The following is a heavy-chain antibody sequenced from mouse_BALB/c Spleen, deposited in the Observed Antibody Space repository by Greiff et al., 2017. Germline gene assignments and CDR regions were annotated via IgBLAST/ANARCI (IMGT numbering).Heavy chain of an antibody. J-gene: IGHJ3*01. V-gene: IGHV1-20*02. CDR1: GYSFTGYF. CDR3: ARSGLLWTGFAY. CDR2: INPYNGDT. D-gene: IGHD2-1*01. Sequence: EVKLMESGPELVKPGASVKISCKASGYSFTGYFMNWVMQSHGKSLEWIGRINPYNGDTFYNQKFKGKATLTVDKSSSTAHMELRSLASEDSAVYYCARSGLLWTGFAYWGQGTLVTVSA.